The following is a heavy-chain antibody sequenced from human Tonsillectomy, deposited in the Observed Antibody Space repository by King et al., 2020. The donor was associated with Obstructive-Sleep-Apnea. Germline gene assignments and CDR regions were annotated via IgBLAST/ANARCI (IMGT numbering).Heavy chain of an antibody. CDR1: GGSSSGYY. V-gene: IGHV4-34*01. Sequence: VQLQQWGTGLLKPSETLSLTCAVYGGSSSGYYWSWVRQPPGRGLEWIGEITHSGSTNYNPSVRSRVTISVDMAKNQLSLKLTSVTAADTAIYYCARGTHKYCNGGSCYFRIKYFYGMDVWGQGTTVTVSS. D-gene: IGHD2-15*01. CDR3: ARGTHKYCNGGSCYFRIKYFYGMDV. J-gene: IGHJ6*02. CDR2: ITHSGST.